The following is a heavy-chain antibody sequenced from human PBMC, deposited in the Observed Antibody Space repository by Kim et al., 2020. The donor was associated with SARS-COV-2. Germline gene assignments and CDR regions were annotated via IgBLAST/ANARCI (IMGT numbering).Heavy chain of an antibody. V-gene: IGHV3-66*01. Sequence: YYADSVKGRFHISRDKYKNTVHLQMNSLRAEDTAVYYCARDSTSTTCFDYWGQGTLVTVSS. D-gene: IGHD2-2*01. J-gene: IGHJ4*02. CDR3: ARDSTSTTCFDY.